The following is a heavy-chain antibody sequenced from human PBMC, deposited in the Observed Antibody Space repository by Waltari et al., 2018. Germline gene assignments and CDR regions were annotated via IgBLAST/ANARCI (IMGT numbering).Heavy chain of an antibody. CDR1: GFSFGNYA. CDR2: ISGSGDSI. Sequence: ELQLLESGGGFVQPGGSLRLLCAASGFSFGNYAMTWVRQAPGKGREWVSGISGSGDSIDYADSVKGRFTISRDNSKNTLTLQVNSLRGEDTAVYYCARLNDDHDFQALDFWGQGTLVTVSS. V-gene: IGHV3-23*01. J-gene: IGHJ4*02. CDR3: ARLNDDHDFQALDF. D-gene: IGHD1-1*01.